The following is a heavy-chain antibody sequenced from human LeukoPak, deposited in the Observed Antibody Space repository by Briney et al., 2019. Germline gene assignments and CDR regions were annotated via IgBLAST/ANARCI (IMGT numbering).Heavy chain of an antibody. CDR1: GGSISSYY. D-gene: IGHD2-2*02. CDR2: IYYGGST. Sequence: SETLSLTCTVSGGSISSYYWGWIRHPPGKGLEWIGSIYYGGSTYYNPSLKSRVAISVDTSKNHFSLKLNSVTAADTAVYYCARRGVAVVPTAITAFDIWGQGTMVTVSS. V-gene: IGHV4-39*02. J-gene: IGHJ3*02. CDR3: ARRGVAVVPTAITAFDI.